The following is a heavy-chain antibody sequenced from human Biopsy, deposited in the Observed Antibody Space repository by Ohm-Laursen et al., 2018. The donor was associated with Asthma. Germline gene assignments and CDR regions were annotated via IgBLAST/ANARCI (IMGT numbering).Heavy chain of an antibody. V-gene: IGHV3-9*01. CDR1: GFKFDEYT. D-gene: IGHD3-22*01. CDR2: ISWNSATI. J-gene: IGHJ4*02. Sequence: SLRLSCAAPGFKFDEYTMHWVRQAPGKGLEWVSGISWNSATIGYADSVEGRFAISRDNAKNSVFLHMDSLRPEDAAFYYCAKVRSDWVITESFDYWGQGVLVTVSS. CDR3: AKVRSDWVITESFDY.